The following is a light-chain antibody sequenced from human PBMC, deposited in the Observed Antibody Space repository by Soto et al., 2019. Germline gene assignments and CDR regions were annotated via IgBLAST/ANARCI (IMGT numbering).Light chain of an antibody. J-gene: IGLJ1*01. Sequence: QSALTQPASVSGSPGQSTTISCTGTSSDVGGYNYVSWYQQHPGKAHKLMIYEVSNRPSGVSNRFSGSKSGNTASLTISGLQAEDEADYYCSSYTSSSTLVFGTGTKLTVL. CDR1: SSDVGGYNY. V-gene: IGLV2-14*01. CDR3: SSYTSSSTLV. CDR2: EVS.